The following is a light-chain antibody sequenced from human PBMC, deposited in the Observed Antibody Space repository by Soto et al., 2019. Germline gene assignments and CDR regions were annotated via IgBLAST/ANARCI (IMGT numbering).Light chain of an antibody. Sequence: QSALTQPPSASGSPGQSVTISCTGTSSDIGGYNFVSWYQQHPDKAPKLMIDEVNKRPSGVPDRFSGSKSGNTASLTVSGLQAEDEADYYCSSYADTNNLVFGGGTKLTLL. CDR3: SSYADTNNLV. J-gene: IGLJ2*01. CDR1: SSDIGGYNF. V-gene: IGLV2-8*01. CDR2: EVN.